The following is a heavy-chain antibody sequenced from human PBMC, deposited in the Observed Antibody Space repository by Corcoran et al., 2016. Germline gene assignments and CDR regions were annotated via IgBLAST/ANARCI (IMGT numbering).Heavy chain of an antibody. CDR1: GGSFSGYY. J-gene: IGHJ4*02. CDR3: ARGGVAATKPVDY. Sequence: QVQLQQWGAGLLKPSETLSLTCAVYGGSFSGYYWSWIRQPPGKGLEWIGEINHSGSTNYNPSLKSRVTISVDTSKNQFSRKLSSVTAADTAGYYCARGGVAATKPVDYWGQGPLVTVSS. V-gene: IGHV4-34*01. D-gene: IGHD2-15*01. CDR2: INHSGST.